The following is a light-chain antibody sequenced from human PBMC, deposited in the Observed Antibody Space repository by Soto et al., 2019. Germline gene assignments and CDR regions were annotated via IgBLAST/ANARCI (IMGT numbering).Light chain of an antibody. CDR1: SRDVGGYNY. J-gene: IGLJ3*02. Sequence: QSVLTQPPSASGSPGQSVTISCTGTSRDVGGYNYGSWYQQPPGKAPKLMIYEVSKRPSGVPDRFSGSKSGNTASLTVSGLQAEDEADYYCSSYAGSNNLVFGGGTTLTVL. V-gene: IGLV2-8*01. CDR3: SSYAGSNNLV. CDR2: EVS.